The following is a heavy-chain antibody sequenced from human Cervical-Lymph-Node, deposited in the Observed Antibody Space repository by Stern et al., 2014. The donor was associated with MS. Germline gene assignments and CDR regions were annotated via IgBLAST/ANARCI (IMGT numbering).Heavy chain of an antibody. J-gene: IGHJ5*02. CDR3: ARDMSDFWSDYGHNWFDP. CDR1: GYTFTKYL. V-gene: IGHV7-4-1*02. CDR2: INSNTGAP. Sequence: VQLVESGSELKKPGASVTVSCKASGYTFTKYLIHWVRQATGQGLEWIGWINSNTGAPMYARDFAGRFVFSLDTSVTTAYLQISRLKTEDTAVYYCARDMSDFWSDYGHNWFDPWGQGTLVTVSS. D-gene: IGHD3-3*01.